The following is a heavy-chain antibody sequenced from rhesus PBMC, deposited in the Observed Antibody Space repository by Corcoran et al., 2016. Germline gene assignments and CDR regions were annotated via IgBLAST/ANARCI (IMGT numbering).Heavy chain of an antibody. V-gene: IGHV4-65*02. D-gene: IGHD6-25*01. J-gene: IGHJ4*01. Sequence: QVLLQETGPGVVKPSETLSLTCIVSGGAPSSSNWWFWFRQPPGKGLEWIGNIAGKSGTPNSNPTLKSRLTISKDTCKNQFFLTLTSMPAADTAVYYCARHGYPGSWNFGYWGQGLLVTVSS. CDR3: ARHGYPGSWNFGY. CDR2: IAGKSGTP. CDR1: GGAPSSSNW.